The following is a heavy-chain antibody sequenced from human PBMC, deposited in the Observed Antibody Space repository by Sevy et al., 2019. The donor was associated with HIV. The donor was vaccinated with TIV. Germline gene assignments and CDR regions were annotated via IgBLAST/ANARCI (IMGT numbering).Heavy chain of an antibody. CDR2: ISSSGTTI. D-gene: IGHD3-22*01. V-gene: IGHV3-48*03. J-gene: IGHJ5*02. CDR3: ARKGGAYDIGFDA. Sequence: GGSLRLSCAASGFTFSSYEMTWVRQTPGKGLEWVSSISSSGTTIYYGDSVEGRFTISRDNPKNSLYLQMNSLRAEDTAVYYCARKGGAYDIGFDAWGQGTLVTVSS. CDR1: GFTFSSYE.